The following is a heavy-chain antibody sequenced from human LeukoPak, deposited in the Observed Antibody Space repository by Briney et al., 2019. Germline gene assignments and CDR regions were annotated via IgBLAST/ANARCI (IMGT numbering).Heavy chain of an antibody. CDR2: ISYDGSTK. V-gene: IGHV3-30*18. CDR1: GFTFSNYG. J-gene: IGHJ4*02. Sequence: GGSLRLSRAASGFTFSNYGMHWVRQAPGKGLEWVAVISYDGSTKYYADSVKGRFTLSRDNSKNTLYLQMNSLRAEDTAVYYCAKRSGDSSGWYALDYWGQGTLVTVSS. CDR3: AKRSGDSSGWYALDY. D-gene: IGHD6-19*01.